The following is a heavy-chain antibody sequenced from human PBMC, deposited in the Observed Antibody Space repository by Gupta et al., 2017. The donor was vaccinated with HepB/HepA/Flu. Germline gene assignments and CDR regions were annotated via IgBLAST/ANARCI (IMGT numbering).Heavy chain of an antibody. Sequence: EVQLLESGGSLVQPGGSLQLSCAASGLKFSDYNMSWVRQAPGKGLEWVSYISRTSSTVYYADSLRGRFTISRDNDKNLLFLQMVSLRDEDTAVYYCARQDLDSSGRFIDYWGQGTLVSVSS. CDR2: ISRTSSTV. CDR1: GLKFSDYN. J-gene: IGHJ4*02. CDR3: ARQDLDSSGRFIDY. D-gene: IGHD3-22*01. V-gene: IGHV3-48*02.